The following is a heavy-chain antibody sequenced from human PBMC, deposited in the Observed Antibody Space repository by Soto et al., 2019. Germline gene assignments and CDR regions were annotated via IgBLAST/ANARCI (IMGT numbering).Heavy chain of an antibody. V-gene: IGHV4-4*02. CDR3: ARHSLALRKNNWFDP. Sequence: SETLSLTCAVSGDSITNNNCWNWVRQPPGKGLEWIGEIYDSGTTNDNPSLKSRVTMSVDTSKNQFSLRLRSVTAADTALYFCARHSLALRKNNWFDPWGQGIMVPVSS. J-gene: IGHJ5*02. D-gene: IGHD3-3*02. CDR1: GDSITNNNC. CDR2: IYDSGTT.